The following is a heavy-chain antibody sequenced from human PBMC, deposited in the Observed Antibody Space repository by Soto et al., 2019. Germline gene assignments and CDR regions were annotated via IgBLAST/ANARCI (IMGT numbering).Heavy chain of an antibody. CDR2: ISFDGSTE. CDR3: ARTRHGSGSYTHFYYGLDV. V-gene: IGHV3-30-3*01. J-gene: IGHJ6*02. CDR1: GFTFISYA. Sequence: QVQLVESGGGVVQPGRSLRLSCAASGFTFISYAMHWVRQAPGKGLAWVAVISFDGSTEYYADSLKGRFTIYRDNSKNTVYLQMNSMRSEDTAVYYCARTRHGSGSYTHFYYGLDVWGQGTTVTVSS. D-gene: IGHD3-10*01.